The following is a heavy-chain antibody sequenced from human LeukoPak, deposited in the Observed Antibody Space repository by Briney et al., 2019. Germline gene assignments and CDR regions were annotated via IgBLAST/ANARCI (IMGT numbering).Heavy chain of an antibody. Sequence: GGSLRLSCAASGFPLSSYGMHWVRQAPGKGLEWGAVISYDGSNKYYADSVKGRFTISRDNSKNTLYLQMNSLRAEDTAVYYCAKVTRSVREPYYYGMDVWGQGTTVTVSS. CDR2: ISYDGSNK. D-gene: IGHD3-10*01. CDR1: GFPLSSYG. J-gene: IGHJ6*02. CDR3: AKVTRSVREPYYYGMDV. V-gene: IGHV3-30*18.